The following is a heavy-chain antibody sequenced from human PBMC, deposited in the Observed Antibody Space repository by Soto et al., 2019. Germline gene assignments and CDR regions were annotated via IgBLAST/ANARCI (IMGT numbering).Heavy chain of an antibody. CDR1: GFTFSSYA. CDR2: ISYDGSNK. Sequence: GGSLRLSCAASGFTFSSYAMHWVRQAPGKGLEWVAVISYDGSNKYYADSVKGRFTISRDNSKNTLYLQMNSLRAEDTAVYYCARDFAGRWFGELSPVYYYYCMDVWGQGTTVTVSS. D-gene: IGHD3-10*01. CDR3: ARDFAGRWFGELSPVYYYYCMDV. J-gene: IGHJ6*02. V-gene: IGHV3-30-3*01.